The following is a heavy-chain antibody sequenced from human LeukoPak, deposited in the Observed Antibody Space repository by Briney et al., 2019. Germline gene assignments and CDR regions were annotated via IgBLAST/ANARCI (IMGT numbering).Heavy chain of an antibody. CDR2: ISYDGSNK. D-gene: IGHD3-10*01. CDR1: GFTFSSYG. Sequence: GGSLRLSCAASGFTFSSYGMHWVRQAPGKGLXXXXVISYDGSNKYYADSVKGRFTISRDNSKNTLYLQMNSLRAEDTAVYYCAKDYYGSGSYPYYFDYWGQGTLVTVSS. V-gene: IGHV3-30*18. CDR3: AKDYYGSGSYPYYFDY. J-gene: IGHJ4*02.